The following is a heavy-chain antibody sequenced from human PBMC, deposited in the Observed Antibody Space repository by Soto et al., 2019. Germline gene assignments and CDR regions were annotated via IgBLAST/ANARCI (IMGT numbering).Heavy chain of an antibody. CDR3: ARDDSSGYLVDY. Sequence: QVQLVESGGGVVQPGRSLRLSCAASGFTFSTYSIHWVRQAPGKGLEWVAEIWYDGSNKFYADSVKGRFTISRDNSKNTVYLQMNSLRVEDTAVYFCARDDSSGYLVDYWGQGTLVTVSS. V-gene: IGHV3-33*01. J-gene: IGHJ4*02. CDR2: IWYDGSNK. CDR1: GFTFSTYS. D-gene: IGHD3-22*01.